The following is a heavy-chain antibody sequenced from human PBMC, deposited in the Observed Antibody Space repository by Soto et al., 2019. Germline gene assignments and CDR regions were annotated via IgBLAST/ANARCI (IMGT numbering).Heavy chain of an antibody. Sequence: QVQLVESGGGVVQPGRSLRLSCAASGFTFSSYAMHWVRQAPGKGLEWVAVISYDGSNKYYADSVKGRFTISRDNSKNTLFLQMNSLRAEDRAVYYWARVARLHYFDYWGQGTLVTVSS. V-gene: IGHV3-30-3*01. CDR3: ARVARLHYFDY. CDR1: GFTFSSYA. D-gene: IGHD4-17*01. CDR2: ISYDGSNK. J-gene: IGHJ4*02.